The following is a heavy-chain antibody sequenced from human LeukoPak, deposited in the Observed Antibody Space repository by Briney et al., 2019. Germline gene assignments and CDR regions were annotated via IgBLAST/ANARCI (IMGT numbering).Heavy chain of an antibody. CDR2: IIPIFRTA. CDR3: ARAMVRGDYDTFYYYYMDV. D-gene: IGHD2-21*02. CDR1: GGIFSNYG. V-gene: IGHV1-69*13. J-gene: IGHJ6*03. Sequence: SVKVSCKASGGIFSNYGISWVRQAPGQGLEWMGGIIPIFRTANYAQKFQGRVTITADESTSTAYMELSSLRSEDTALYYCARAMVRGDYDTFYYYYMDVWGKGTTVTISS.